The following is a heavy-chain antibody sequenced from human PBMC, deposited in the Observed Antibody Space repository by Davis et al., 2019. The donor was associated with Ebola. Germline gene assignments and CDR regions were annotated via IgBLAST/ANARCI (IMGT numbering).Heavy chain of an antibody. V-gene: IGHV1-18*01. CDR2: ISTLNGDT. D-gene: IGHD2-15*01. CDR3: ARESGYCNEGTGCYGVVNWFEP. Sequence: ASVKVSCKASGYAFSDYGISWLRQAPGQGPEWMAWISTLNGDTHYAQKFRGRVSVTTDTSTSTVYMELWSLGPDDTAVYYCARESGYCNEGTGCYGVVNWFEPWGQGTLVTVSS. J-gene: IGHJ5*02. CDR1: GYAFSDYG.